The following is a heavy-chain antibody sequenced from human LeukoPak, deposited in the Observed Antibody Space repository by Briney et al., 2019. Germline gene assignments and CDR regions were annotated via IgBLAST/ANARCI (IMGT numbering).Heavy chain of an antibody. CDR3: ARDGLGQLADY. CDR1: GGSISSYY. D-gene: IGHD6-13*01. J-gene: IGHJ4*02. CDR2: VYYSGST. V-gene: IGHV4-59*01. Sequence: SETLSLTCSVSGGSISSYYWSWIRQPPGKGLEWIGYVYYSGSTNYNPSLKSRVTISVDTSKNQFSLKLSSVTAADTAVYYCARDGLGQLADYWGQGTLVTVSS.